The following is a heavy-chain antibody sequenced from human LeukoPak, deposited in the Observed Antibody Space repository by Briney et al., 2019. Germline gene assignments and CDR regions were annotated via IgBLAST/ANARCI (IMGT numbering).Heavy chain of an antibody. CDR3: ATVDRGWFGVGEY. Sequence: SETLSLTCNVSGGSISSSNFYWGWIRQPPGKGLEWIGSIYYSGSTYYNPSLKSRVTISVDTSKNQFSLKLTSVTAADTAVYYCATVDRGWFGVGEYWGQGTLVTVSS. CDR1: GGSISSSNFY. CDR2: IYYSGST. D-gene: IGHD3-10*01. J-gene: IGHJ4*02. V-gene: IGHV4-39*01.